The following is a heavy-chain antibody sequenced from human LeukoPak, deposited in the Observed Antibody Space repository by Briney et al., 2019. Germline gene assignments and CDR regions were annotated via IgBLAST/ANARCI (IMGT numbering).Heavy chain of an antibody. V-gene: IGHV5-51*01. CDR3: ARFLAGYSDILTGSDDAFDI. Sequence: GESLKISCKGSGYSFTSYWSGWVRQMPGKGLEWMGIIYPGESDTRYSPSFQGQVTISADKSISTAYLQWSSLKASDTAMYYCARFLAGYSDILTGSDDAFDIWGQGTMVTVSS. CDR2: IYPGESDT. J-gene: IGHJ3*02. CDR1: GYSFTSYW. D-gene: IGHD3-9*01.